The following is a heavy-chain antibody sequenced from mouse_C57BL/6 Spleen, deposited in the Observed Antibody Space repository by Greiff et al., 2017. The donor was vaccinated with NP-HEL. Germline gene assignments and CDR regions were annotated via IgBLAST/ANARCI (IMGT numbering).Heavy chain of an antibody. J-gene: IGHJ3*01. CDR2: ISYDGSN. Sequence: VQLKESGPGLVKPSQSLSLTCSVTGYSITSGYYWPWIRQFPGNKLEWMGSISYDGSNNYNPSLKNPISISRDTSKNHFFLKLNSVTTEDTATYYCARDDDHYGSSPWFAYWGQGTLVTVSA. V-gene: IGHV3-6*01. CDR1: GYSITSGYY. CDR3: ARDDDHYGSSPWFAY. D-gene: IGHD1-1*01.